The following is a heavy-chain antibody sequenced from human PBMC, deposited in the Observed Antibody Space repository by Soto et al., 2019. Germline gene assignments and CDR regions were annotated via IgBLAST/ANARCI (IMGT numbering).Heavy chain of an antibody. CDR1: GFAFSSSA. Sequence: EVQLVESGGGLVQPGGSLRLSCAASGFAFSSSAMHWVRQAPGKGLEYVSAISSNGGGTYYANSVKGRLTNSRDNSKNTRYIQMGSLRAEDMAGYYGARRSDAFDIWGQGTMVTVSS. J-gene: IGHJ3*02. CDR2: ISSNGGGT. V-gene: IGHV3-64*01. CDR3: ARRSDAFDI.